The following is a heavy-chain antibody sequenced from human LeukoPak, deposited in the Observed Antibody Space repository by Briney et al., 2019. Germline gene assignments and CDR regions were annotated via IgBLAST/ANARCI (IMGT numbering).Heavy chain of an antibody. CDR2: INHSGRT. CDR3: ARHRPYYYDSSGYYAAHNWFDP. CDR1: GGSLSGYY. V-gene: IGHV4-34*01. J-gene: IGHJ5*02. Sequence: SETLSLTCAVYGGSLSGYYWSWIRQPPGKGLEWIGEINHSGRTNYNPSLKSRVTISVDTSKNQFSLKLSSVTAADTAVYYCARHRPYYYDSSGYYAAHNWFDPWGQGTLVTVSS. D-gene: IGHD3-22*01.